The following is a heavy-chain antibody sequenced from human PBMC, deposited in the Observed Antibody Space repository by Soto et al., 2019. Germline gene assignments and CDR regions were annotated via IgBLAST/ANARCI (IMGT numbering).Heavy chain of an antibody. CDR3: ARDGPEGMDV. CDR1: GDSVSSFTAT. J-gene: IGHJ6*02. CDR2: TYYRSKWFN. V-gene: IGHV6-1*01. Sequence: QVQLQQSGPGLVKPSQTLSLTCAISGDSVSSFTATWNWIRQSPSRGLEWLGRTYYRSKWFNDSXGXVXXRITINPDTSKNQFSLQLNSVTPDDTAVYYCARDGPEGMDVWGQGTTVTVSS.